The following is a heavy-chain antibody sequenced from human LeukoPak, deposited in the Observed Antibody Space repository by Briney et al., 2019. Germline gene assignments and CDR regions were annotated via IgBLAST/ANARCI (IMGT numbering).Heavy chain of an antibody. V-gene: IGHV4-34*01. D-gene: IGHD3-3*01. CDR2: INHSGST. CDR3: ARGMYYDFWSGYFYYYYYMDV. Sequence: PSETLSLTCAVYGGSFSGYYWSWIRQPPGKGLEWIGEINHSGSTNYNPSLKSRVTISVDTSKNQFSLKLSSVTAADTAVCYCARGMYYDFWSGYFYYYYYMDVWGKGTTVTVSS. J-gene: IGHJ6*03. CDR1: GGSFSGYY.